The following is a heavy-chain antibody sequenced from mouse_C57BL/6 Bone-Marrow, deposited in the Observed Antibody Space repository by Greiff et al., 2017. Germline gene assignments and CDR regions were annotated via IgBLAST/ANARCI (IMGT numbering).Heavy chain of an antibody. J-gene: IGHJ2*01. CDR1: GYTFTSYG. CDR3: ARTPLYYYGLY. D-gene: IGHD1-1*01. V-gene: IGHV1-81*01. Sequence: QVQLQQSGAELARPGASVKLSCKASGYTFTSYGISWVKQRNGQGLEWIGEIYPRSGNTYYNEKFKGKATLTADKSSSTAYMELRSLTSEDSAGYFCARTPLYYYGLYWGQGTTLTVSS. CDR2: IYPRSGNT.